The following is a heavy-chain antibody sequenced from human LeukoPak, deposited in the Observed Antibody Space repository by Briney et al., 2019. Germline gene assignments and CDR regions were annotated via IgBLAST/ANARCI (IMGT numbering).Heavy chain of an antibody. V-gene: IGHV3-74*01. CDR3: ARGDIVVVPAASSLDY. J-gene: IGHJ4*02. D-gene: IGHD2-2*01. CDR1: GFTFSSYW. Sequence: GGSLRLSCAASGFTFSSYWMHWVRQAPGKGLVWVLRINSDGSSTSYADSVKGRFTISRDNAKNTLYLQMNSLRAEDTAVYYCARGDIVVVPAASSLDYWGQGTLVTVSS. CDR2: INSDGSST.